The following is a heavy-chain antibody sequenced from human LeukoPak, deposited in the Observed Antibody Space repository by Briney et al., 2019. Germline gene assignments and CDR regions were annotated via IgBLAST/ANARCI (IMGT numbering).Heavy chain of an antibody. Sequence: ASVKVSCKASGYTFIGYYMHWVRQAPGQGLEWMGWISAYNGNTNYAQKLQGRVTMTTDTSTSTAYMELRSLRSDDTAVYYCARDGWERLDAFDIWGQGTMVTVSS. J-gene: IGHJ3*02. CDR2: ISAYNGNT. CDR1: GYTFIGYY. D-gene: IGHD1-26*01. CDR3: ARDGWERLDAFDI. V-gene: IGHV1-18*04.